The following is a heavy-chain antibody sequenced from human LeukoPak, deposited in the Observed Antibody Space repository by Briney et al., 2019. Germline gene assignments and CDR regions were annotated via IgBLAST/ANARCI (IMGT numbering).Heavy chain of an antibody. Sequence: PGGSLRLSCAASGFTFSHSGMSWVRQAPGKGLEWAANINEDGSENHYVDSVKGRFTISRDNAKNSLYLQMNSLRAEDTAIYYCARHRCPSSWGPGTVVTVSS. CDR1: GFTFSHSG. J-gene: IGHJ3*01. V-gene: IGHV3-7*03. CDR2: INEDGSEN. D-gene: IGHD6-13*01. CDR3: ARHRCPSS.